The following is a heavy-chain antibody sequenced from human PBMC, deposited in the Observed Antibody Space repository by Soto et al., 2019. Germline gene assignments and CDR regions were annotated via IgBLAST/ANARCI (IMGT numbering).Heavy chain of an antibody. V-gene: IGHV1-69*02. CDR3: ARGDRYDYIWGSYRLDY. CDR2: IIPILGIA. J-gene: IGHJ4*02. CDR1: GGTFSSYT. Sequence: ASVKVSCKDSGGTFSSYTISWVRQAPGQGLEWMGRIIPILGIANYAQKFQGRVTITADKSTSTAYMELSSLRSEDTAVYYCARGDRYDYIWGSYRLDYWGQGTLVTVSS. D-gene: IGHD3-16*02.